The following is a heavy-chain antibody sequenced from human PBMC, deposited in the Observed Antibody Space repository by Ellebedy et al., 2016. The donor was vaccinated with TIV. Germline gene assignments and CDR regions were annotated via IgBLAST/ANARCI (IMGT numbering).Heavy chain of an antibody. CDR1: GFTFSSYA. CDR2: ISDSSSYI. V-gene: IGHV3-21*01. CDR3: ARADTGYCSSASCYLDLDY. Sequence: GGSLRLXCAASGFTFSSYAMNWVRQAPGKGLEWVSSISDSSSYIYYTDSIKGRFTISRDSTKYSLYLQMNSLRAEDTAVYYCARADTGYCSSASCYLDLDYWGQGTLVTVSS. J-gene: IGHJ4*02. D-gene: IGHD2-2*01.